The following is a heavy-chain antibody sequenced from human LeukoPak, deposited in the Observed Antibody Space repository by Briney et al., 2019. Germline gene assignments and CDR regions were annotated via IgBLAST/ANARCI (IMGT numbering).Heavy chain of an antibody. Sequence: GGSLRLSCLVSGFTFSTYTMNWVRQAPGKGLEWVSYISSSGSIIYYSDSVKGRFTISRDNAKNSLYLQMNSLRAEDTAVYYCARDFGYFWGQGTLVTVSS. J-gene: IGHJ4*02. V-gene: IGHV3-48*04. CDR3: ARDFGYF. CDR1: GFTFSTYT. D-gene: IGHD3-10*01. CDR2: ISSSGSII.